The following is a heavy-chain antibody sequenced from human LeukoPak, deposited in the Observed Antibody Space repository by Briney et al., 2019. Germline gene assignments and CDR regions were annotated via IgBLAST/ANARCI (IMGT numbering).Heavy chain of an antibody. V-gene: IGHV3-48*01. CDR3: ARERSSASFASGYFDY. Sequence: PGGWLRLSCAASGFTFSSYSMNWVRQAPGKGLEWVSYISSSSSTIYYADSVKGRFTISRDNAKNSLYLQMNSLRAEDTAVYYCARERSSASFASGYFDYWGQGTRVTVSS. CDR1: GFTFSSYS. D-gene: IGHD2-2*01. J-gene: IGHJ4*02. CDR2: ISSSSSTI.